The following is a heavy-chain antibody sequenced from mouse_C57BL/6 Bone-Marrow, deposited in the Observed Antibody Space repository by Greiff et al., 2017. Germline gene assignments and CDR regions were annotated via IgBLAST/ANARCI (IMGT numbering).Heavy chain of an antibody. CDR2: IYPGSGST. CDR3: ALYDGYYPWYFDV. V-gene: IGHV1-55*01. D-gene: IGHD2-3*01. CDR1: GYTFTSYW. J-gene: IGHJ1*03. Sequence: VQLQQPGAELVKPGASVKMSCKASGYTFTSYWITWVKQRPGQGLEWIGDIYPGSGSTNYNEKFKSKATLTVDTSSSTAYMQLSSLTSEDSAVYYCALYDGYYPWYFDVWGTGTTVTVSS.